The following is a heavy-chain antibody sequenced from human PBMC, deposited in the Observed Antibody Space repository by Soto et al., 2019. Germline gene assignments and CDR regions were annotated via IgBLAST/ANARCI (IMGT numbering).Heavy chain of an antibody. CDR2: ISGSGTSI. CDR3: ASPAVADKHEFDY. Sequence: GGSLRLSCVASGFTLSSHGFNWARQSPGKGLEWISYISGSGTSIYYADSVKGRFTVSRDNAKNSLYLQMNSLRDEDTAVYYCASPAVADKHEFDYWGQGTLDTVSS. CDR1: GFTLSSHG. V-gene: IGHV3-48*02. J-gene: IGHJ4*02. D-gene: IGHD6-19*01.